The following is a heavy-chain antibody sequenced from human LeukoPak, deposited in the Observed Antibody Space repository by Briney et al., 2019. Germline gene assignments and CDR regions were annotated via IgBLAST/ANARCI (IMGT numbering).Heavy chain of an antibody. V-gene: IGHV4-39*07. CDR2: IYYSGST. CDR3: ARISLTGYAPISGSSDY. Sequence: PSETLSLTCTVSGGSISISGYYWGWIRQPPGTGLGWIGRIYYSGSTYYNPSLKSRVTISVDTSKNQFSLRLTSVTAADTAVYYCARISLTGYAPISGSSDYWGQGTLVTVSS. CDR1: GGSISISGYY. J-gene: IGHJ4*02. D-gene: IGHD3-9*01.